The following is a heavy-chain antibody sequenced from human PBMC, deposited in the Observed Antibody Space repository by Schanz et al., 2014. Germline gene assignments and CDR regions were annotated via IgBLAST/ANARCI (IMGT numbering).Heavy chain of an antibody. CDR3: TRDRGALINHNDALDL. D-gene: IGHD3-16*01. CDR2: ISGSGGDT. V-gene: IGHV3-23*04. J-gene: IGHJ3*01. CDR1: GFTFSSYA. Sequence: VQLVESGGGVVQPGRSLRLSCAASGFTFSSYAMSWVRQAPGKGLEWVSAISGSGGDTYYADSVKGRFTISRDNSKNTLYLQMNSLRAEDTAVYYCTRDRGALINHNDALDLWGQGTMVSVSS.